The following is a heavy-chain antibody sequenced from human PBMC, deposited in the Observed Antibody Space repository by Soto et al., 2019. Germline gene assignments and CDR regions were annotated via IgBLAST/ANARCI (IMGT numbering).Heavy chain of an antibody. V-gene: IGHV4-39*01. CDR3: ARELGSGSYIDY. J-gene: IGHJ4*02. CDR1: GGSISSSSYY. Sequence: PSETLSLTCTVSGGSISSSSYYWGLIRQPPGKGLEWIGNIYYTGSTHYNPSLKSRVTMSVDTSKNQFSLKLTSVTAADTAVYYCARELGSGSYIDYWGQGTLVTVSS. D-gene: IGHD3-10*01. CDR2: IYYTGST.